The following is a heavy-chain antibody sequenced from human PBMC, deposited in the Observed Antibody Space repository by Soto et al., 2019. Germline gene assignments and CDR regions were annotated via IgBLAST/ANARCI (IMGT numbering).Heavy chain of an antibody. CDR1: GFTFSSYA. V-gene: IGHV3-23*01. CDR3: AKAYSSGYYTLYYFDY. Sequence: GSLRLSCAASGFTFSSYAMSWVRQAPGKGLEWVSAISGSGGSTYYADSVKGRFTISRDNSKNTLYLQMNSLRAEDTAVYYCAKAYSSGYYTLYYFDYWGQGTLVTVSS. D-gene: IGHD3-22*01. J-gene: IGHJ4*02. CDR2: ISGSGGST.